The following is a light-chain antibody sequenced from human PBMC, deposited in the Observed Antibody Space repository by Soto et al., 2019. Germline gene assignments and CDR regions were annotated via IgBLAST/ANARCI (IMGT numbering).Light chain of an antibody. CDR1: QPLHTW. CDR2: NTS. Sequence: DILMTQSPSSLSASVGDTVTITCRASQPLHTWVAWYQHKPERPPRPLIYNTSQLESGVPSRFSGSTSGTDFNLTISNVQPADFASYYCQQYYAFPSTFSPGNTVDLK. J-gene: IGKJ3*01. V-gene: IGKV1D-16*01. CDR3: QQYYAFPST.